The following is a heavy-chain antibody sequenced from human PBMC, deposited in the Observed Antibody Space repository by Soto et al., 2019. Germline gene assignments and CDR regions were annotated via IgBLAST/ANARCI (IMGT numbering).Heavy chain of an antibody. CDR3: ARGYGDYAYSSGFDI. V-gene: IGHV1-8*01. J-gene: IGHJ3*02. D-gene: IGHD4-17*01. CDR1: GYTFTSYD. CDR2: MNPNSDNT. Sequence: QVQLVQSGAEVKKPGASVKVSCKASGYTFTSYDINWVRQATGQGLEWMGWMNPNSDNTGYAQKXQRSITXXRNTSISTVYMELSSLRSEDTAVYYCARGYGDYAYSSGFDIWGQGTMVTVSS.